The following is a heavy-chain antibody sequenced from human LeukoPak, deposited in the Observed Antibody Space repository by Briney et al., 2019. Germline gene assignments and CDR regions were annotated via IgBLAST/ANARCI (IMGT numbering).Heavy chain of an antibody. J-gene: IGHJ6*03. D-gene: IGHD2-8*01. CDR1: GFTFSSYG. Sequence: GGSLRLSCAASGFTFSSYGMHWVRQAPGKGLEWVSVIYSGGSTYYADSVKGRFTISRDNSKNTLYLQMNSLRAEDTAVYYCARGRVSYYYYMDVWGKGTTVTVSS. V-gene: IGHV3-53*01. CDR2: IYSGGST. CDR3: ARGRVSYYYYMDV.